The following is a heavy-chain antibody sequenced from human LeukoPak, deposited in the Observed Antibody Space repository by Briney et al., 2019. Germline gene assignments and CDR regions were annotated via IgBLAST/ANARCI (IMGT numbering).Heavy chain of an antibody. CDR2: IYHSGST. D-gene: IGHD5-12*01. Sequence: SETLSLTCAVSGGSISSSNWWSWVRQPPGKGLEWIGEIYHSGSTNYNPSLKSRVTISVDKSKNQFSLKLSSVTAADTAVYYCARDRSGYEDAFDIWGQGTTVTVSS. V-gene: IGHV4-4*02. CDR3: ARDRSGYEDAFDI. CDR1: GGSISSSNW. J-gene: IGHJ3*02.